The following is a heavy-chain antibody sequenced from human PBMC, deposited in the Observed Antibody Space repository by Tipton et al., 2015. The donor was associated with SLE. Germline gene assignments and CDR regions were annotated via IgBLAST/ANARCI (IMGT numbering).Heavy chain of an antibody. V-gene: IGHV4-59*11. J-gene: IGHJ4*02. D-gene: IGHD6-13*01. CDR2: IYYSGST. CDR3: ARSAGYGSNWAHFDY. Sequence: TLSLTCTVSGGSISSHYWSWIRQPPGKGLEWIGYIYYSGSTNYNPSLKRRVTISVDTSKNQFSLKLSSVTAADTAAYYCARSAGYGSNWAHFDYWGQGTLVTVSS. CDR1: GGSISSHY.